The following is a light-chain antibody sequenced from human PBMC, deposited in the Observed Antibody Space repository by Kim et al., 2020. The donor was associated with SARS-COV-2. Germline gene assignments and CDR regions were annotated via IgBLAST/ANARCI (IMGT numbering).Light chain of an antibody. CDR3: QQRGNWPDT. Sequence: LSPGERATLSCRASQSVSTYLAWYQQKPGQAPRLLIYAASNRATGIPARFSGSGSGTDFTLTISSLEPEDFAVYYCQQRGNWPDTFGQGTRLEIK. V-gene: IGKV3-11*01. J-gene: IGKJ5*01. CDR2: AAS. CDR1: QSVSTY.